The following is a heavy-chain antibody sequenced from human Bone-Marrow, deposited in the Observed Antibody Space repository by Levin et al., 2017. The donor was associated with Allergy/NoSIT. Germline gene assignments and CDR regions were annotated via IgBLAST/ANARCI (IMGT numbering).Heavy chain of an antibody. CDR3: ARAQGNYYYYYGMDV. V-gene: IGHV3-30*04. J-gene: IGHJ6*02. CDR2: ISYDGSNK. Sequence: PGGSLRLSCAASGFTFSSYAMHWVRQAPGKGLEWVAVISYDGSNKYYADSVKGRFTISRDNSKNTLYLQMNSLRAEDTAVYYCARAQGNYYYYYGMDVWGQGTTVTVSS. CDR1: GFTFSSYA.